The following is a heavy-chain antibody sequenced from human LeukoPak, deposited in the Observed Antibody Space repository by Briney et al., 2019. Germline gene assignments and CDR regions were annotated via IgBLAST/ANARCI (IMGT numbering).Heavy chain of an antibody. CDR2: ISAYNGNT. D-gene: IGHD3-9*01. Sequence: GASVKVSCKVSGYTLTELSMHWVRQAPGQGLEWMGWISAYNGNTNYAQKLQGRVTMTTDTSTSTAYMEPRSLRSDDTAVYYCARDVLTGLMDYWGQGTLVTVSS. V-gene: IGHV1-18*01. J-gene: IGHJ4*02. CDR1: GYTLTELS. CDR3: ARDVLTGLMDY.